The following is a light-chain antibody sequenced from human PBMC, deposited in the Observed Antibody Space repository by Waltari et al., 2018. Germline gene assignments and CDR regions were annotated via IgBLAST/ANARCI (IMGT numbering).Light chain of an antibody. CDR1: GANIGAGHD. CDR2: GRP. Sequence: QSVLTQPPSVSGAPGQRVTISCPGRGANIGAGHDVPWYPQLPRAPPKLPIYGRPSRPLGVPARFFGSTSGTSASLAITGLQAEDEADYYCQSYDTSLSVVFGGGTKLTVL. V-gene: IGLV1-40*01. J-gene: IGLJ3*02. CDR3: QSYDTSLSVV.